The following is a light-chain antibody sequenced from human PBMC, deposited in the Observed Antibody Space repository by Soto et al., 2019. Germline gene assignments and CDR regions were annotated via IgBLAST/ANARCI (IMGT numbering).Light chain of an antibody. J-gene: IGLJ2*01. CDR2: SNN. CDR1: SSNVGINT. CDR3: AAWDDSLNAL. Sequence: QPVLTQAPSASGTPGQRVTISCSGSSSNVGINTVNWYQQLPGTAPKLLIYSNNQRPSGVPDRFSGSKSGTSASLAISGLQSEDEADYYCAAWDDSLNALFGGGTKLTVL. V-gene: IGLV1-44*01.